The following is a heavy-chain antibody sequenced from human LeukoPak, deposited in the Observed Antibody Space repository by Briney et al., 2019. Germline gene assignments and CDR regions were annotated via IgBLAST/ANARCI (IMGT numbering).Heavy chain of an antibody. Sequence: PGGSLRLSCAASGFTFSCYSMNWVRQAPGKGLEWVSSITSSSSYIYYADSGKGRFTISRDNAKNSLSLQMNSLRAEDTAVYYCAREGVVPAAMSGDHYYYGMDVWGQGTTVTVSS. V-gene: IGHV3-21*01. CDR3: AREGVVPAAMSGDHYYYGMDV. CDR2: ITSSSSYI. CDR1: GFTFSCYS. J-gene: IGHJ6*02. D-gene: IGHD2-2*01.